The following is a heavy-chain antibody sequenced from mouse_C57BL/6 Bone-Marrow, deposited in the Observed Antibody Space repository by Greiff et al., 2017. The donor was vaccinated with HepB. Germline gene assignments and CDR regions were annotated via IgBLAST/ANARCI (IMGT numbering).Heavy chain of an antibody. CDR2: INPNNGGT. CDR1: GYTFTDYY. J-gene: IGHJ2*01. V-gene: IGHV1-26*01. Sequence: EVQLQQSGPELVKPGASVKISCKASGYTFTDYYMNWVKQSHGKSLEWIGDINPNNGGTSYNQKFKGKATLTVDKSSSTAYMELRSLTSEDSAVYYCAREGWLYDYWGQGTTLTVSS. D-gene: IGHD1-1*02. CDR3: AREGWLYDY.